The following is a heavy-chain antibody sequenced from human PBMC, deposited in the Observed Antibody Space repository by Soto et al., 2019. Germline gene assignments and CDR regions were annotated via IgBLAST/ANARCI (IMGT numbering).Heavy chain of an antibody. CDR3: ARDGSGWAADDTYFDY. V-gene: IGHV4-30-2*01. CDR2: IYHSGTT. Sequence: SETLSLTCAVSGGSISSGGYSWSWIRQPPGKGLEWIGYIYHSGTTYYNPSLKSRVTISVDRSKNQFSLKLSSVTAADTAVYSCARDGSGWAADDTYFDYWGQGTLVTVSS. J-gene: IGHJ4*02. D-gene: IGHD6-19*01. CDR1: GGSISSGGYS.